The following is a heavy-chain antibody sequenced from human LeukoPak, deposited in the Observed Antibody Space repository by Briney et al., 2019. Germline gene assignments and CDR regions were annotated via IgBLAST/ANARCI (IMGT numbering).Heavy chain of an antibody. V-gene: IGHV3-30-3*01. Sequence: PGRSLRLSCAASGFTFSSYAMHWVRQAPGKVLEWVAVISYDGSNKYYADSVKGRFTISRDNSKNTLYLQMNSLRAEDTAVYYCARGPSRRAYFDYWGQGTLVTVSS. CDR3: ARGPSRRAYFDY. CDR2: ISYDGSNK. CDR1: GFTFSSYA. J-gene: IGHJ4*02.